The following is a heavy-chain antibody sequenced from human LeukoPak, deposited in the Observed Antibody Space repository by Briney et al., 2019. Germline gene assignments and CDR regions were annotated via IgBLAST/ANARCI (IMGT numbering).Heavy chain of an antibody. V-gene: IGHV4-34*01. J-gene: IGHJ4*02. CDR2: INHSGST. CDR1: GGSFSGYY. D-gene: IGHD3-16*01. Sequence: PSETLSLTCAVYGGSFSGYYWSWIRQPPGKGLEWIGEINHSGSTNYNPSLKSRVTISVDTSKNQFSLKLSSVTAADTAMYYCARKLGYWGQGTLVTVSS. CDR3: ARKLGY.